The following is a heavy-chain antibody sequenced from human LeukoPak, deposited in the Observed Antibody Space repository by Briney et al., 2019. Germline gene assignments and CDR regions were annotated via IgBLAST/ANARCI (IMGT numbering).Heavy chain of an antibody. J-gene: IGHJ4*02. D-gene: IGHD6-19*01. Sequence: PSGTLSLTCAVSGGSISSSGWWSWVRPPPGKGLEWIGEIYHSGSTNYNPSLKSRLTISVDKSKNQFSLKPSSVTAADTAVYYCASLPTSAWKHSDFWGQGTLVTVSS. V-gene: IGHV4-4*02. CDR1: GGSISSSGW. CDR2: IYHSGST. CDR3: ASLPTSAWKHSDF.